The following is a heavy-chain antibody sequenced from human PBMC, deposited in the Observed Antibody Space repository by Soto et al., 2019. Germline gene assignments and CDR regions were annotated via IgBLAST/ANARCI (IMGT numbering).Heavy chain of an antibody. CDR1: GESISSSSYY. Sequence: PSETLSLTCIVSGESISSSSYYCGWIRQPPGKGLEWIGSIYYSGRTYYNPSFKSRVTISIDTSKNQFSLKLSSVTATDTAVYYCARQRTTVVAQAYFDHWGQGALVTVSS. CDR3: ARQRTTVVAQAYFDH. D-gene: IGHD2-15*01. CDR2: IYYSGRT. J-gene: IGHJ4*02. V-gene: IGHV4-39*01.